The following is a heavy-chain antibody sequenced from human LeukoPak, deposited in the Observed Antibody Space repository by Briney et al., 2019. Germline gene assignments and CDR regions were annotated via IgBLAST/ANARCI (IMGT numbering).Heavy chain of an antibody. J-gene: IGHJ4*02. V-gene: IGHV3-72*01. CDR1: GFTFSDHY. CDR2: TRNKPNNYTT. Sequence: GGSLRLSCAASGFTFSDHYMDWVRQAPGKGLEWVGRTRNKPNNYTTEYAASVKGRFTISRDDSKNSLYLQMNSLKTEDTAVYYCARDSYCSGGTCYFHFDYCGQGTLVTVSS. D-gene: IGHD2-15*01. CDR3: ARDSYCSGGTCYFHFDY.